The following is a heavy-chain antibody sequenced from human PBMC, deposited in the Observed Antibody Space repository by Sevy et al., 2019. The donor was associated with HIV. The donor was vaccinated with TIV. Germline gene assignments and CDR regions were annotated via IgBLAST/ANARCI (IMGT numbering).Heavy chain of an antibody. CDR3: ARDWRSSGWPLTIDY. D-gene: IGHD6-19*01. J-gene: IGHJ4*02. CDR1: GFTFSSYW. V-gene: IGHV3-7*03. Sequence: GGSLRLSCAASGFTFSSYWMSWVRQAPGKGLEWVANIKQDGSEKYYVDSVKGRFTISRDNAKNSLYLQMNSLRAEDMAVYYCARDWRSSGWPLTIDYWGQGTLVTVSS. CDR2: IKQDGSEK.